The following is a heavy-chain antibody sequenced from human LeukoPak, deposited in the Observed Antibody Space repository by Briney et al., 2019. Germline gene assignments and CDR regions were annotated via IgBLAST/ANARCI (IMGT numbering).Heavy chain of an antibody. V-gene: IGHV3-7*01. D-gene: IGHD6-19*01. CDR3: ARAAYSSGWYPMDYYYYMDV. J-gene: IGHJ6*03. CDR2: IKQDGSEK. Sequence: GGSLRLSCAASGFTFSSYWMSWVRQAPGKGLEWVANIKQDGSEKYYVDSVKGRFTISRDNAKNSLYLQMNSLRAEDTAVYYCARAAYSSGWYPMDYYYYMDVWGKGTTVTVSS. CDR1: GFTFSSYW.